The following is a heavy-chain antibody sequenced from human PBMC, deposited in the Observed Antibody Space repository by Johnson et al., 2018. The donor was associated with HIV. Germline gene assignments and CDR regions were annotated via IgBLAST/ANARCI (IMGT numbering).Heavy chain of an antibody. D-gene: IGHD6-6*01. V-gene: IGHV3-30*14. Sequence: QVQLVESGGDLVQPGRSLRLSCAASGFTFDDYAMHWVRQAPGKGLEWVAVISYDGSNKYYADSVKGRFTISRDNAKNSLYLQMNSLRAGDTAVYYCARGSSDAFDIWGQGTMVTVSS. CDR2: ISYDGSNK. CDR1: GFTFDDYA. CDR3: ARGSSDAFDI. J-gene: IGHJ3*02.